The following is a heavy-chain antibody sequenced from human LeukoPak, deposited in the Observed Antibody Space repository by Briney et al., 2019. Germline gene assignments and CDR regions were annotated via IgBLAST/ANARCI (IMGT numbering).Heavy chain of an antibody. CDR2: IYYSGST. Sequence: PSETLSLTCTVSGGSISSGDYYWSWIRQPPGKGLEWTGYIYYSGSTYYNPSLKSRVTISVDTSKNQFSLKLSSVTAADTAVYYCARDYGGNSYYYYGMDVWGQGTTVTVSS. CDR3: ARDYGGNSYYYYGMDV. D-gene: IGHD4-23*01. J-gene: IGHJ6*02. V-gene: IGHV4-30-4*01. CDR1: GGSISSGDYY.